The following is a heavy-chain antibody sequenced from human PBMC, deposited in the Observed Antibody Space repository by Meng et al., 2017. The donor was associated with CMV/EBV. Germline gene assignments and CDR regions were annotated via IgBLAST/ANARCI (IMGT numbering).Heavy chain of an antibody. CDR3: ARHRPHYYYGMDV. J-gene: IGHJ6*02. Sequence: ASVKVPCKASGYTFTGYYMHWVRQAPGQGLEWMGWINPNSGGTNYAQKFQGRVTMTRDTSISTAYMELSRLRSDDTAVYYCARHRPHYYYGMDVWGQGTTVTVSS. CDR1: GYTFTGYY. V-gene: IGHV1-2*02. CDR2: INPNSGGT.